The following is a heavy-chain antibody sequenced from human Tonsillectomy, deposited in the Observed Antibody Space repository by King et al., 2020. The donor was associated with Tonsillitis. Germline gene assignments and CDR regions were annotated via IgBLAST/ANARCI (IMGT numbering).Heavy chain of an antibody. J-gene: IGHJ5*02. CDR3: ARDGSCYYYGWFDP. CDR1: GYTFTGYY. CDR2: INANSGGT. Sequence: VQLVESGAEVKKPGASVKVSCKASGYTFTGYYMNWVRQAPGQGLEWMGWINANSGGTNYAQKFQGRVTMTRDTSISTAYMELSRLRSDDTAVYYCARDGSCYYYGWFDPWGQGTLVTVSS. D-gene: IGHD3-22*01. V-gene: IGHV1-2*02.